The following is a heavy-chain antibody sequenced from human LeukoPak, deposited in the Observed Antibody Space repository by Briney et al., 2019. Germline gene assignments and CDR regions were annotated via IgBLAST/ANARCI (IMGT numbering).Heavy chain of an antibody. CDR3: ASVGGGGSGWYGGDY. D-gene: IGHD6-19*01. CDR1: GFTFSTYA. CDR2: ISYDGSNK. V-gene: IGHV3-30-3*01. J-gene: IGHJ4*02. Sequence: GGSLRLSCAASGFTFSTYAMHWVRQAPGKGLEWVAVISYDGSNKYYADSVKGRFTIYRDNSKNTLYLQMNSLRVEDTAVYYCASVGGGGSGWYGGDYWGQGTLVTVSS.